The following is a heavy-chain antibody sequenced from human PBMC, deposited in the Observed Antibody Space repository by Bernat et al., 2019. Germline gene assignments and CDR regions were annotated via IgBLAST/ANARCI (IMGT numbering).Heavy chain of an antibody. Sequence: QLQLQESGPGLAKPSETLSLTCTVSGGSISSRSSFWGWIRQPPGKGLEGSGDIYYSGSIYYNPSLKSRVTISGDTSKNQFSLNLSSVSAADTAVYYCARRVVRGSEIDSWGQGTLVTVSS. CDR3: ARRVVRGSEIDS. J-gene: IGHJ5*01. CDR1: GGSISSRSSF. CDR2: IYYSGSI. D-gene: IGHD3-10*02. V-gene: IGHV4-39*01.